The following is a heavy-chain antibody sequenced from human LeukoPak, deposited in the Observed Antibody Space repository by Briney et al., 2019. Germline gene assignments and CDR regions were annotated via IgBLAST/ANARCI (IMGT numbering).Heavy chain of an antibody. CDR3: AREEWLPLNTDY. Sequence: GSLRLSCAASGFTFSTYGMDWVRQAPGKGLEWIGEINHSGSTNYNPSLKSRVTISVDASKNQFSLKLSSVTAADTAVYYCAREEWLPLNTDYWGQGTLVTVSS. CDR2: INHSGST. CDR1: GFTFSTYG. J-gene: IGHJ4*02. V-gene: IGHV4-34*01. D-gene: IGHD5-12*01.